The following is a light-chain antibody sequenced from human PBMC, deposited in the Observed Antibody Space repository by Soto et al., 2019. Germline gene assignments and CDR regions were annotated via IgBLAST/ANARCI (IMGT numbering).Light chain of an antibody. Sequence: DIQMTQSPSYVSASVGDRVTISCRTSQDISGWLVWYQQKQGQAPRLLIYTNSTLEIGVPSRFSGSGSGTHSNLTISSLQPEAFATSYCQQAITFPLTFGGGTHV. CDR1: QDISGW. CDR3: QQAITFPLT. J-gene: IGKJ4*01. CDR2: TNS. V-gene: IGKV1-12*02.